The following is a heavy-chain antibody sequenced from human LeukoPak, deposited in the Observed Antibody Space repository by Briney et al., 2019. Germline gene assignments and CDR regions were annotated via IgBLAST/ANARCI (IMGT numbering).Heavy chain of an antibody. CDR2: IIPIFGTA. Sequence: SVKVSCKASGGTFSSYAISWVRQAPGQGLEWMGGIIPIFGTANYAQKFQGRVTITADESTSTAYMELSSLRSEDTAVYYCARVAIGEDWFDPWGQGTLVTVSS. D-gene: IGHD3-10*01. CDR3: ARVAIGEDWFDP. V-gene: IGHV1-69*13. CDR1: GGTFSSYA. J-gene: IGHJ5*02.